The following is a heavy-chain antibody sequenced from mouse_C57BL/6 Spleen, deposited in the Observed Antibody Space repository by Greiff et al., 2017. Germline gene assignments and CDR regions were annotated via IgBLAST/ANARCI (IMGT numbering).Heavy chain of an antibody. CDR2: IYPSDSET. CDR3: ARGGKGYFDV. Sequence: VQLQQPGAELVRPGSSVKLSCKASGYTFTSYWMDWVKQRPGQGLEWIGNIYPSDSETHYNQKFKDKATLTVDKSSSTAYMQLSSLTSADSSVYYCARGGKGYFDVWGTGTTVTVSS. CDR1: GYTFTSYW. J-gene: IGHJ1*03. V-gene: IGHV1-61*01.